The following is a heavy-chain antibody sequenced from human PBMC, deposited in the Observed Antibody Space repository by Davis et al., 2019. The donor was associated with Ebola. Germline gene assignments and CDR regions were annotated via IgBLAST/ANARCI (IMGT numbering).Heavy chain of an antibody. CDR1: GGSISSGGYS. J-gene: IGHJ2*01. CDR2: IYHSGST. CDR3: ARDQRYFDL. V-gene: IGHV4-30-2*01. Sequence: SETLSLTCAVSGGSISSGGYSWSWIRQPPGKGLEWIGYIYHSGSTYYNPSLKSRVTISVDTSKNQFSLKLSSVTAADTAVYYCARDQRYFDLWGRGTLVTVSS.